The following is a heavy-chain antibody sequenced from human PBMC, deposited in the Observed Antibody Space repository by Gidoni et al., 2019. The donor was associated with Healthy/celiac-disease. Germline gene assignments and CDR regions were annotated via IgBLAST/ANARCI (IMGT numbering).Heavy chain of an antibody. CDR1: GFTFSNAW. J-gene: IGHJ6*02. V-gene: IGHV3-15*01. CDR2: IKSKTDGGTT. CDR3: TTEQLRPWYYGMDV. D-gene: IGHD1-7*01. Sequence: EVQLVESGGGLVKPGGSVRLSCAASGFTFSNAWMSWVRQAPGKGLEWFGRIKSKTDGGTTDYAAPVKGRFTISRDDSKNTLYLQMNSLKTEDTAVYYCTTEQLRPWYYGMDVWGQGTTVTVSS.